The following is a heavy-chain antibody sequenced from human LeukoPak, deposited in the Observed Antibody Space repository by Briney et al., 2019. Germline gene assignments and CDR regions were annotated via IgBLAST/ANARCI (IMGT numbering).Heavy chain of an antibody. CDR3: ARSTNWFDP. CDR1: GGSISSSSYY. CDR2: IYYSGST. Sequence: SETLSLTCTVSGGSISSSSYYWGWIHQPPGKGLEWIGSIYYSGSTYYNPSLKSRVTISVDTSKNQFSLKLSSVTAADTAVYYCARSTNWFDPWGQGTLVTVSS. J-gene: IGHJ5*02. D-gene: IGHD1-1*01. V-gene: IGHV4-39*07.